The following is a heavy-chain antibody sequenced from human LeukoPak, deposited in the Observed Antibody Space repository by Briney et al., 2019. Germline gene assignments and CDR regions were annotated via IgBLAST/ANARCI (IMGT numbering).Heavy chain of an antibody. V-gene: IGHV3-48*01. CDR2: ISSSSGTI. D-gene: IGHD4-17*01. CDR1: GFTFSSYS. CDR3: AREAYGDDAIEYFQH. J-gene: IGHJ1*01. Sequence: PGGSLRLSCAASGFTFSSYSMNWVRQASGKGLEWDSYISSSSGTIYYADSVKGRFTISRDNAKNSLYLQMNSLRAEDTAVYYCAREAYGDDAIEYFQHWGQGTLVTVSS.